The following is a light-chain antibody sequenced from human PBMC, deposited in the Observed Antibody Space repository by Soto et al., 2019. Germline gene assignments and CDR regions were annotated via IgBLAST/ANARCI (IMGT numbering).Light chain of an antibody. CDR3: QLYGASPKT. Sequence: EIVLTQSPGTLSLSPVERATLSCLASQTVSTNYLAWYQQKPGQAPRLLIFDASTRATGIPDRFTGSGSGTDFTLTISRLEPEDFAVYYCQLYGASPKTFGQGTRLEIK. CDR2: DAS. V-gene: IGKV3-20*01. CDR1: QTVSTNY. J-gene: IGKJ5*01.